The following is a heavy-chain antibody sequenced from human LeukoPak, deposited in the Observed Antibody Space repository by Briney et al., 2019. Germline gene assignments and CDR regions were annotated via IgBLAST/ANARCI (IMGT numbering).Heavy chain of an antibody. J-gene: IGHJ5*02. V-gene: IGHV1-8*03. CDR1: GYTFASYD. D-gene: IGHD4-11*01. CDR3: ARGYSNYVGWFDP. Sequence: ASVKVSRKASGYTFASYDINWVRQATGQGLEWMGWMNPNSGNTGYAQKFQGRVTITRNTSISTAYMELSSLRSEDTAVYYCARGYSNYVGWFDPWGQGTLVTVSS. CDR2: MNPNSGNT.